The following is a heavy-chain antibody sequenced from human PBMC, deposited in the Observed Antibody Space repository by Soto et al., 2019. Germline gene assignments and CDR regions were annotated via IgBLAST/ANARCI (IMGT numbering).Heavy chain of an antibody. CDR2: IIPILGTS. V-gene: IGHV1-69*01. J-gene: IGHJ5*02. D-gene: IGHD3-10*01. CDR3: AREYDVYGSGTYEYGP. CDR1: GGTFSRFT. Sequence: QVQLVQSGAEVKKPGSSVKVSCKGSGGTFSRFTITWVRQAPGQGLEWMGGIIPILGTSNYAQKFQGRVTSTADESTSTAYMELSSLRSEDTAVYYCAREYDVYGSGTYEYGPWGQGTLGTVSS.